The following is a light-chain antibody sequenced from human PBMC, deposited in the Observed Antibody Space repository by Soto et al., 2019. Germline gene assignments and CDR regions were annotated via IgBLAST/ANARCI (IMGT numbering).Light chain of an antibody. CDR1: SSDVGGYNY. CDR2: EVN. J-gene: IGLJ2*01. CDR3: SSYAGSNIVV. V-gene: IGLV2-8*01. Sequence: QSALTQPPSASGSPGQSVTISCTGTSSDVGGYNYVSWNQQHPGKAPKLMIYEVNKRPSGVPDRFSGSKSGNTASLTVSGLQAEDEADYYCSSYAGSNIVVFGGGTKLTVL.